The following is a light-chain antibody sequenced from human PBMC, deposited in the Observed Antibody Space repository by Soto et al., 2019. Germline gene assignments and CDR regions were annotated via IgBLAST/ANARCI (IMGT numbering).Light chain of an antibody. V-gene: IGKV4-1*01. CDR1: QSVLYSSNNXNX. CDR2: WAS. CDR3: QQYYTNTPT. J-gene: IGKJ5*01. Sequence: DIVMTQSPDSLAVSLGERATINCKSSQSVLYSSNNXNXLXWYQQKPGQPPKLLIYWASTRESGVPDRFSGSGSGTDFTLTISSLQXEDVAVYFCQQYYTNTPTFGQGTRLEI.